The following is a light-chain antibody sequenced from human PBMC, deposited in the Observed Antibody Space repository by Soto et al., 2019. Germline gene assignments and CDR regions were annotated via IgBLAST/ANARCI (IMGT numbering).Light chain of an antibody. J-gene: IGLJ1*01. CDR3: YSYAGGNNV. CDR2: EVS. Sequence: QSALTQPPSASGPLGQSVTISCTGTSRDVGGYNYVSWYQQHPGKAPKLMIYEVSKRPSGVPDRFSGSKSGSTASLTVSGLQAEDEADYYCYSYAGGNNVFGTGTKVTVL. V-gene: IGLV2-8*01. CDR1: SRDVGGYNY.